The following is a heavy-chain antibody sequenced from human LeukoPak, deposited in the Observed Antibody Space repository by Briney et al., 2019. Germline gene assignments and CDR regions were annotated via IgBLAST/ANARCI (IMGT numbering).Heavy chain of an antibody. CDR1: GFTFSSYA. V-gene: IGHV3-23*01. J-gene: IGHJ6*03. D-gene: IGHD6-6*01. Sequence: GGSLRLSCAASGFTFSSYAMSWVRQAPGKGLEWVSAISGSGGSTYYADSVKGRFTISRDNSKNTLYLQMNSLRAEDTAVYYCAKDHPYSSSYYYYYYMDVWGKGTTVTVSS. CDR3: AKDHPYSSSYYYYYYMDV. CDR2: ISGSGGST.